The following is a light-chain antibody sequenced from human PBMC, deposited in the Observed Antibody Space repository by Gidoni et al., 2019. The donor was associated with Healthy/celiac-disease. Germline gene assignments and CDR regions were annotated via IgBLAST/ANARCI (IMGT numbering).Light chain of an antibody. CDR2: GAS. Sequence: EIVITQSPSTLSVSPGERATLSCRASQSVSSNLAWYQQKPGQAPRLLIYGASTRATGIPARFSGSGSGTEFTLTISSLQSEDFAVYYCQQYNNWCSFXQXTKLEIK. V-gene: IGKV3-15*01. CDR1: QSVSSN. J-gene: IGKJ2*04. CDR3: QQYNNWCS.